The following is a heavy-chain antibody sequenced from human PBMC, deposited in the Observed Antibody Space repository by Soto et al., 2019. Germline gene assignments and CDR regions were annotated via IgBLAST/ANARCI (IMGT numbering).Heavy chain of an antibody. Sequence: SETLALTCTVSGGSVSSGSYYWSWIRQPPGKGLEWIGYIYYSGSTNYNPSLKSRVTISVDTSKNQFSLKLSSVTAADTAVYYCARGAAVAARPYYYYYGMDVWGQGTTVTVSS. V-gene: IGHV4-61*01. J-gene: IGHJ6*02. CDR2: IYYSGST. D-gene: IGHD6-6*01. CDR3: ARGAAVAARPYYYYYGMDV. CDR1: GGSVSSGSYY.